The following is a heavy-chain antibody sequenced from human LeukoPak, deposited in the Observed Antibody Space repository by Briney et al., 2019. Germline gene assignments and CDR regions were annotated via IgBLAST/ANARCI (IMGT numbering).Heavy chain of an antibody. CDR1: GGFISSYY. CDR2: IYYGGST. D-gene: IGHD3-10*01. J-gene: IGHJ3*02. V-gene: IGHV4-59*01. CDR3: ARARGVIPVAFDI. Sequence: PSETLSLTCPVSGGFISSYYGSCIRQPPGKGLEWIGYIYYGGSTHYTPSLKSRVTISVDTSKNQCSLKLSSVTAADTAVYYCARARGVIPVAFDIWGQGTMVTVSS.